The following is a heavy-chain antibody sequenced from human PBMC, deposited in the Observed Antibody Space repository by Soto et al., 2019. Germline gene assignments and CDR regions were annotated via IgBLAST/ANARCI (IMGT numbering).Heavy chain of an antibody. D-gene: IGHD6-13*01. Sequence: QITLKESGPTLVKPTQTLTLTCTFSGFSLSTSGVGVGWIRQPPGKALEWLALIYWDDDKRYSPSLKSRLTITKDTSKNQVVLTMTNMDPVDTATYYCAHRRLAAACTGGSFDYWGQGTLVTVSS. CDR3: AHRRLAAACTGGSFDY. J-gene: IGHJ4*02. V-gene: IGHV2-5*02. CDR1: GFSLSTSGVG. CDR2: IYWDDDK.